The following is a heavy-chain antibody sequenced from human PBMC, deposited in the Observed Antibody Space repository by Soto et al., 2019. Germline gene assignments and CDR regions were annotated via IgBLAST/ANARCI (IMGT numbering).Heavy chain of an antibody. Sequence: GASVKVSCKASGYTFTSYGISWVRQAPGQGLEWMGWISAYNGNTNYAQKLQGRVTMTTDTSTSTAYMELRSLRSGDTAVYYCARDPKHNDFWSGYYTYYFDYWGQGTLVTVSS. CDR1: GYTFTSYG. CDR3: ARDPKHNDFWSGYYTYYFDY. D-gene: IGHD3-3*01. V-gene: IGHV1-18*01. CDR2: ISAYNGNT. J-gene: IGHJ4*02.